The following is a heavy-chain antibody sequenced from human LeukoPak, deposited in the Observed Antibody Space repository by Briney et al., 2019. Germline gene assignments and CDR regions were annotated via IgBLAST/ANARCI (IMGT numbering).Heavy chain of an antibody. D-gene: IGHD6-19*01. CDR2: MHYIGSR. V-gene: IGHV4-39*01. CDR3: ARKTYSSGWRVPIDS. CDR1: GGSLSSHTYY. J-gene: IGHJ4*02. Sequence: SETLSLTCTVSGGSLSSHTYYWGWLRQPPGKGLEGIGSMHYIGSRYYNPSLKSRVTISIDTSKNQLSLNLSSVTAPDTAVYYCARKTYSSGWRVPIDSGGRGTLVTVSS.